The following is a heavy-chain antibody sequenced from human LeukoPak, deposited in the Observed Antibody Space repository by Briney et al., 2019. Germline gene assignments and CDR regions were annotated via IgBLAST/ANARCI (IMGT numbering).Heavy chain of an antibody. J-gene: IGHJ3*02. CDR1: AYIFTGYY. CDR2: ADPNNGDT. V-gene: IGHV1-2*02. D-gene: IGHD1-14*01. CDR3: ARRSRNGLDAFDI. Sequence: ASVKVSCKASAYIFTGYYLHWVRQAPGQGLEWMGWADPNNGDTNYAQKFQGRVTMTRDRSISTAYMELSRLTSYDTAVYYCARRSRNGLDAFDIWGQGTMVTVSS.